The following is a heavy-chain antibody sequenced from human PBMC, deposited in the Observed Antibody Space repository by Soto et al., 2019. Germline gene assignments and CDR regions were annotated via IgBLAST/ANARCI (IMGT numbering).Heavy chain of an antibody. J-gene: IGHJ5*02. D-gene: IGHD3-9*01. CDR2: IWYDGSNK. Sequence: QVQLVESGGGVVQPGRSLRLSCAASGFTFSSYGMHWVRQAPGKGLEWVAVIWYDGSNKYYADSVKGRFTISRDNSKNLLYLQRNSRRAEDAAVYYCAREAPYYDFLTGYPLGSWGQGTLVTVSS. V-gene: IGHV3-33*01. CDR1: GFTFSSYG. CDR3: AREAPYYDFLTGYPLGS.